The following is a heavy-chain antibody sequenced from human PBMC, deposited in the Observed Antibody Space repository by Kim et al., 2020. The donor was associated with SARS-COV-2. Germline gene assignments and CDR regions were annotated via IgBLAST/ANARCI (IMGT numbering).Heavy chain of an antibody. CDR1: GGSFSGYY. Sequence: SETLSLTCAVYGGSFSGYYWSWIRQPPGKGLEWIGEINHSGSTKYNPSLKSRVTISVDTSKDQISLKLSSVTAADTAVYYCARGRYQQSDSRHDYWGQGTLVTVS. CDR3: ARGRYQQSDSRHDY. D-gene: IGHD2-2*01. V-gene: IGHV4-34*01. CDR2: INHSGST. J-gene: IGHJ4*02.